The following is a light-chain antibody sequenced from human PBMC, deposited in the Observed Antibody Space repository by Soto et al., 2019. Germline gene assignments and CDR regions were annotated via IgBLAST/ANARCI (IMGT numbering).Light chain of an antibody. Sequence: GMEQPPRWSGAPGQRVTISCTGSSSNIGAGYDVHWYQQLPGTAPKLLIYGNSNRPSGVPDRFSGSKSGTSASLAITGLQAEDEADYYCQSYDSSLSGYVFGTGTKVTVL. CDR1: SSNIGAGYD. V-gene: IGLV1-40*01. CDR3: QSYDSSLSGYV. CDR2: GNS. J-gene: IGLJ1*01.